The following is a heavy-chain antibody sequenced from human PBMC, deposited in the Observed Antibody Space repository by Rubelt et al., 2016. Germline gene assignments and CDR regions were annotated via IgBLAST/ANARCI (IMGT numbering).Heavy chain of an antibody. V-gene: IGHV1-18*01. Sequence: QVQLVQSGAEVKKPGASVKVSCKASGYTFTSYGISWVRQAPGQGLEWMGWISAYNGNTNYAQKLKVRVTMTTDTSTSTAYMELRSLRSDDTAVYYCARDRIRIAARQGWYFDLWGRGTLVTVSS. D-gene: IGHD6-6*01. CDR3: ARDRIRIAARQGWYFDL. CDR2: ISAYNGNT. J-gene: IGHJ2*01. CDR1: GYTFTSYG.